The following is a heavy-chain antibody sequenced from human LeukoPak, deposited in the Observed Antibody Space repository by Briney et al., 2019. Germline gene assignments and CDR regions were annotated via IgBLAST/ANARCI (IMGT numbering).Heavy chain of an antibody. V-gene: IGHV4-61*01. CDR2: IYYSGST. Sequence: SETLSLTCTVSGGSISSGSYYWSWIRQPPGKGLEWIGYIYYSGSTNYNPSLKSRVTISVDTSKNQFSLKLTSVTAADTAVYYCARTTEGGYTYGYFYYYYMDVWGKGTTVTISS. J-gene: IGHJ6*03. D-gene: IGHD5-18*01. CDR1: GGSISSGSYY. CDR3: ARTTEGGYTYGYFYYYYMDV.